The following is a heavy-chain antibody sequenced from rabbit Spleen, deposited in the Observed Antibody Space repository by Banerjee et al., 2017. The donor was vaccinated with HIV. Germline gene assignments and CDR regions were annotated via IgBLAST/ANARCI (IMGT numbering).Heavy chain of an antibody. Sequence: HLKESEGGLVQPGGSLKLSCTASGFTLSSYYMNWVRQAPGKGLEWIGYIDPVFGITYYANWVNGRFSISRENAQNTVFLQMTSLTAADTATYFCARDGAGGSYFDLWGQGTLVTVS. CDR1: GFTLSSYY. V-gene: IGHV1S7*01. CDR2: IDPVFGIT. D-gene: IGHD8-1*01. CDR3: ARDGAGGSYFDL. J-gene: IGHJ4*01.